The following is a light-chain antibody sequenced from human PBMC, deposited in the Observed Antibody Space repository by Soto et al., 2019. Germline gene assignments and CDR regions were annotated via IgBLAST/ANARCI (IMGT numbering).Light chain of an antibody. CDR2: RAS. J-gene: IGKJ2*01. CDR3: QQSRT. V-gene: IGKV3-15*01. Sequence: EIWLTQFPGTLSLSPGERATLSCTASQSFNSNYLAWYQQKPGQAPRLLIYRASTRATGIPARFSGSGSGTEFTLTISSLQSEDFAIYYCQQSRTFAQGTKVDIK. CDR1: QSFNSN.